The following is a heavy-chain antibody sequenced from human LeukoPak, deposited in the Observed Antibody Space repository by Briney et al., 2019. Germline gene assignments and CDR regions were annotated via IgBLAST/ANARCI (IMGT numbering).Heavy chain of an antibody. CDR2: INHSGST. CDR1: GGSFSGYY. V-gene: IGHV4-34*01. Sequence: SETLSLTCAVYGGSFSGYYWSWIRQPPGKGLEWIGEINHSGSTNYDPSLKSRVTISVDTSKNQFSLKLSSVTAADTAVYYCARTRLWFRELPHRVVGRFDYWGQGTLVTVSS. CDR3: ARTRLWFRELPHRVVGRFDY. D-gene: IGHD3-10*01. J-gene: IGHJ4*02.